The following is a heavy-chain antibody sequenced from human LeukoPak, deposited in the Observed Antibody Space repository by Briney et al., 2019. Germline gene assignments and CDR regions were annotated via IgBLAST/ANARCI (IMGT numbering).Heavy chain of an antibody. D-gene: IGHD5-24*01. Sequence: SETLSLTCAVYGGSFSGYYWSWIRQPPGKGLEWIGEINHSGSTNYNPSLKSRVTISVDTSKNQFSLKLSSVTAADTAVYYCARGHGGMATIGAFDIWGQGTMVTVSS. CDR2: INHSGST. CDR1: GGSFSGYY. CDR3: ARGHGGMATIGAFDI. V-gene: IGHV4-34*01. J-gene: IGHJ3*02.